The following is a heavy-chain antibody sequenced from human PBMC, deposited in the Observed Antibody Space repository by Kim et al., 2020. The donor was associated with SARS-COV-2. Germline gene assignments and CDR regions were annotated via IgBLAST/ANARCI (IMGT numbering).Heavy chain of an antibody. Sequence: KGRFTISRDNAKNTLYLQMNSLRAEDTAVYYCARGYCSGGSCYSGADFDYWGQGTLVTVSS. V-gene: IGHV3-74*01. CDR3: ARGYCSGGSCYSGADFDY. D-gene: IGHD2-15*01. J-gene: IGHJ4*02.